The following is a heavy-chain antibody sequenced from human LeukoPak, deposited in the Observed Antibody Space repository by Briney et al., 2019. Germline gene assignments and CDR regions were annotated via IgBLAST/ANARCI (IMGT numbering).Heavy chain of an antibody. CDR1: GGSFSSYY. J-gene: IGHJ6*02. CDR3: ARHRYCSGASCYSRPFGMDV. Sequence: ETLSLTCTVSGGSFSSYYWSWIRKPPGKGLEWMGYIYYSGSTNYNPPLKSRVPLSEDTSKNQSSLKPSSLTATDTAVYYCARHRYCSGASCYSRPFGMDVWGQGTTVTVSS. CDR2: IYYSGST. D-gene: IGHD2-15*01. V-gene: IGHV4-59*08.